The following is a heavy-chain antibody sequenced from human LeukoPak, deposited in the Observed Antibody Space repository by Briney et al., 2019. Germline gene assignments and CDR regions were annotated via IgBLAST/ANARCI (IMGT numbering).Heavy chain of an antibody. CDR1: GFTFSSFE. V-gene: IGHV3-48*03. CDR2: ISTSGTTI. CDR3: AGVYASGRSRSLFDS. Sequence: GGSLRLSCAASGFTFSSFEMNWVRQAPGKGLEWLSYISTSGTTIYYADSVKGRFTISRDNPKNSLFLQMNSLRAEDTAVYYCAGVYASGRSRSLFDSWGQGTLVTVSS. J-gene: IGHJ4*02. D-gene: IGHD3-10*01.